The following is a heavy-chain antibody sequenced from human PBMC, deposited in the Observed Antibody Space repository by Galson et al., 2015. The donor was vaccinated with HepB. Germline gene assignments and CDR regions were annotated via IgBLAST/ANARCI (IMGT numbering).Heavy chain of an antibody. D-gene: IGHD3-16*02. CDR2: ISAYNGNT. V-gene: IGHV1-18*04. J-gene: IGHJ3*02. CDR1: GYTFTSYG. Sequence: SVKVSCKASGYTFTSYGISWVRQAPGQGLEWMGWISAYNGNTNYAQKLQGRVTMTTDTSTSTAYMELRSLRSDDTAVYYCARGLGVYDYVWGSYRPHSALDAFDIWGQGTMVTVSS. CDR3: ARGLGVYDYVWGSYRPHSALDAFDI.